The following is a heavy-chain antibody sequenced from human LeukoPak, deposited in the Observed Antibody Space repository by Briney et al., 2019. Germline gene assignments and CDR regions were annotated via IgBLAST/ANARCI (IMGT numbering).Heavy chain of an antibody. V-gene: IGHV1-18*01. D-gene: IGHD6-19*01. Sequence: ASVKVSCKASGYTFTSYGISWVRQAPGQGLEWMGWISAYNGNTNYAQKLQGRVTMTTDTSTSTAYMELRSLRSDDTAVYYCAGAVAGTHTFDYWDQGTLVTVSS. CDR1: GYTFTSYG. CDR2: ISAYNGNT. J-gene: IGHJ4*02. CDR3: AGAVAGTHTFDY.